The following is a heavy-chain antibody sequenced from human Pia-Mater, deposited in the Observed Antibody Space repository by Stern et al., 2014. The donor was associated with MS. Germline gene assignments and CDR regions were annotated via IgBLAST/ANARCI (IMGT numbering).Heavy chain of an antibody. CDR2: IYNIGST. Sequence: QLQLQESGPGLVKPSQTLSLTCTVSGGSINIGDYYWSWIRHLPGTGLEWIGYIYNIGSTSYNPSLKSRVSISVDTSKNQFSLNLNSVTAADTAVYYCAGGTVAGLFDYWGQGTLVTVSS. CDR1: GGSINIGDYY. CDR3: AGGTVAGLFDY. J-gene: IGHJ4*02. D-gene: IGHD6-19*01. V-gene: IGHV4-31*03.